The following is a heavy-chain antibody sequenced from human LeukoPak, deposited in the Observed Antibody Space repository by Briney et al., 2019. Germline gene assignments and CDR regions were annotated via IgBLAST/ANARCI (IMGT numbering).Heavy chain of an antibody. CDR2: IYTSGRT. V-gene: IGHV4-61*02. CDR3: ARYGPPRLRGVRGAFDI. D-gene: IGHD4-17*01. CDR1: GGSISSGSYY. Sequence: SQTLSLTCTVSGGSISSGSYYWSWIRQPAGKGLEWIGRIYTSGRTNYNPSLKSRATISVDTSKNQFSLKLSSVTAADTAVYYCARYGPPRLRGVRGAFDIWGQGTMVTVSS. J-gene: IGHJ3*02.